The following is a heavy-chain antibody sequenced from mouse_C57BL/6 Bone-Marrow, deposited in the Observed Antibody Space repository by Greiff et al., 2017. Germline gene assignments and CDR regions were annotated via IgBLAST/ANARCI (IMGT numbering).Heavy chain of an antibody. V-gene: IGHV5-6*01. CDR1: GFTFSSYG. D-gene: IGHD1-3*01. CDR2: ISSGGSYT. Sequence: EVMLVESGGDLVKPGGSLKLSCAASGFTFSSYGMSWVRQTPDKRLEWVATISSGGSYTYYPDSVKGRFTISRDNAKNTLYLQMSSLKSEDTAMYDYARHKSLYWYFDVWGTGTTVTVSA. CDR3: ARHKSLYWYFDV. J-gene: IGHJ1*03.